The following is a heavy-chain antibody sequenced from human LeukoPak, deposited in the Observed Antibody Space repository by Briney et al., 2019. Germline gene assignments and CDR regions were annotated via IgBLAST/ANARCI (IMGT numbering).Heavy chain of an antibody. CDR2: MNPNSGNT. D-gene: IGHD4-17*01. CDR1: GYTFTSYD. Sequence: ASVKVSCKASGYTFTSYDINWVRQATGQGLEWMGWMNPNSGNTGYAQKFEGRVTITRNTSISTAYMELSSLRSEDTAVYYCAREAMTTVTTAYYYYMDVWGKGTTVTISS. V-gene: IGHV1-8*03. J-gene: IGHJ6*03. CDR3: AREAMTTVTTAYYYYMDV.